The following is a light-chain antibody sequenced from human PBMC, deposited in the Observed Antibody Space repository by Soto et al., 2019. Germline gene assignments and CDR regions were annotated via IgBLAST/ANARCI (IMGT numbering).Light chain of an antibody. V-gene: IGKV3-11*01. CDR2: DAS. Sequence: EIVLTQSPATLSLSPGERATLSCRASQSVSTYLAWYQQKPGQAPRLIIYDASSRSAAIPARFSASGSGTDFTLTISSLEPEDFAVYYGQQRSDWPPTFGQGTKVEIK. CDR1: QSVSTY. J-gene: IGKJ1*01. CDR3: QQRSDWPPT.